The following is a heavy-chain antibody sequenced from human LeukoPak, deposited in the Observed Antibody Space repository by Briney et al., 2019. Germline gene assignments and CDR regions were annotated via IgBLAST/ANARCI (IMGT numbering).Heavy chain of an antibody. V-gene: IGHV4-31*03. CDR3: ARRSIAAYYFDY. J-gene: IGHJ4*02. Sequence: PQTLSLTCTVSGGSISSGGYYWSWIRQHPGKGLEWIGYIYYSGSTYYNPSLKSRVTISVDTSKNQFSLKLSSVTAADTAVYYCARRSIAAYYFDYWGQGTLVTVSS. D-gene: IGHD6-13*01. CDR1: GGSISSGGYY. CDR2: IYYSGST.